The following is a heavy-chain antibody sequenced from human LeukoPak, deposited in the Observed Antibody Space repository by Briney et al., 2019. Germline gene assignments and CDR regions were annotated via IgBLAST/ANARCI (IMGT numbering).Heavy chain of an antibody. D-gene: IGHD4-17*01. Sequence: ASVKVSCKASGYTFTSYDINWVRQATGQGLEWMGWMNPNSGNTGYAQKFQGRVTMTRNTSTSTAYMELSSLRSEDTAVYYCARGYGDFLSYYYYGMDVWGQGTTVTVSS. CDR2: MNPNSGNT. J-gene: IGHJ6*02. V-gene: IGHV1-8*01. CDR1: GYTFTSYD. CDR3: ARGYGDFLSYYYYGMDV.